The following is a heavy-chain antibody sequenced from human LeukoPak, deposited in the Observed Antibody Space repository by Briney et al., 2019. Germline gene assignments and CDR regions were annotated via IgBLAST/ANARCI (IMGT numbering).Heavy chain of an antibody. D-gene: IGHD2-2*01. CDR2: IKQDGSEK. J-gene: IGHJ3*02. CDR1: GFTFSGYW. CDR3: ARDMRGDGFDI. V-gene: IGHV3-7*04. Sequence: GGSLRLSCAASGFTFSGYWMSWVRQAPGKGLEWVANIKQDGSEKYYVDSVEGRFTISRDNAKKSLFLQMNSLRAEDTAVYYCARDMRGDGFDIWGQGTMVTVSS.